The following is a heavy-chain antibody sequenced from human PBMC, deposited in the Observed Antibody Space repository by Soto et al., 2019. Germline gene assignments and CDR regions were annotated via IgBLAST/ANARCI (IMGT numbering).Heavy chain of an antibody. CDR3: AGGSYDILTGPRYYYYGMDG. V-gene: IGHV1-46*01. CDR1: GYTFTSYY. J-gene: IGHJ6*02. D-gene: IGHD3-9*01. Sequence: ASVKVSCKASGYTFTSYYMHWVRQAPGQGLEWMGIINPSGGSTSYAQKFQGRVTMTRDTSTSTVYMELSSLRSEDTAVYYCAGGSYDILTGPRYYYYGMDGWGQGTTVTVSS. CDR2: INPSGGST.